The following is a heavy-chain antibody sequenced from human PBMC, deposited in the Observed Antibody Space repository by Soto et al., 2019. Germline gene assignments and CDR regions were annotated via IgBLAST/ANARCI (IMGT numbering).Heavy chain of an antibody. Sequence: QVQLVESGGGVVQPGRSLRLSCAASGFTFSSYGMHWVRQAPGKGLEWVAVISYDGSNKYYADSVKGRFTISRDNSKNTLYLQMNSLRAEDTAVYYCAKNSPVLEVYGMDVWGQGTTVTVSS. CDR1: GFTFSSYG. V-gene: IGHV3-30*18. CDR3: AKNSPVLEVYGMDV. CDR2: ISYDGSNK. J-gene: IGHJ6*02. D-gene: IGHD1-1*01.